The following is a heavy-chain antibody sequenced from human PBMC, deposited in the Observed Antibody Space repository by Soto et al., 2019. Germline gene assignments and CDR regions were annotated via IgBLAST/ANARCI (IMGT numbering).Heavy chain of an antibody. CDR1: GGSISSGGYS. J-gene: IGHJ5*02. CDR3: ARHEQNLLNWFGP. CDR2: MHFGGST. V-gene: IGHV4-30-2*03. Sequence: SEILSLTCAVSGGSISSGGYSWSWIRQPPGKGLEWIGSMHFGGSTYSSPSLKSRVVISVDTSQNQFSLEVNSVTAADPGVYYCARHEQNLLNWFGPWGPGTLVTVSS.